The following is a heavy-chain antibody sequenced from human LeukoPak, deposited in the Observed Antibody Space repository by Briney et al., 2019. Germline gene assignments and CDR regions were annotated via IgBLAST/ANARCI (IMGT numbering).Heavy chain of an antibody. CDR1: GFTFSSYA. CDR3: AKVMRWELPFDP. CDR2: ISYDGSNK. D-gene: IGHD1-26*01. V-gene: IGHV3-30-3*01. Sequence: TGGSLRLSCAASGFTFSSYAMHWVRQAPGKGLEWVAVISYDGSNKYYADSVKGRFTISRDNSKNTLYLQMNSLRAEDTAVYYCAKVMRWELPFDPWGQGTLVTVSS. J-gene: IGHJ5*02.